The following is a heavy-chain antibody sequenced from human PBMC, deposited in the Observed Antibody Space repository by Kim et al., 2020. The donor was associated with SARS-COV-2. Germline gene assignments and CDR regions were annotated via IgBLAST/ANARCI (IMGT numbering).Heavy chain of an antibody. CDR2: INHSGST. V-gene: IGHV4-34*01. J-gene: IGHJ4*02. D-gene: IGHD3-22*01. CDR1: GGSFSGYY. Sequence: SETLSLTCAVYGGSFSGYYWSWIRQPPGKGLEWIGEINHSGSTNYNPSLKSRVTISVDTSKNQFSLKLSSVTAADTAVYYCARGRSYYYDSSGYYWGQGT. CDR3: ARGRSYYYDSSGYY.